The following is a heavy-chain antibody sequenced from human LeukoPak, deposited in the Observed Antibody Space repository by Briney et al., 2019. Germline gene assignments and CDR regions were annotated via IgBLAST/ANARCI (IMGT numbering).Heavy chain of an antibody. CDR3: ARDGEYYYDSSGYPYYYYMDV. CDR2: IYHSGST. V-gene: IGHV4-59*12. CDR1: GGSISTYY. J-gene: IGHJ6*03. D-gene: IGHD3-22*01. Sequence: SETLSLTCTVSGGSISTYYWIWIRQTPEKGLEWIGYIYHSGSTNYNPSLKSRVTISVDTSKNQFSLKLSSVTAADTAVYYCARDGEYYYDSSGYPYYYYMDVWGKGTTVTVSS.